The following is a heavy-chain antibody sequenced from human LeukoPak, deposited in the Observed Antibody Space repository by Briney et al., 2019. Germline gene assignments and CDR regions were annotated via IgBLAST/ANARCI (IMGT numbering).Heavy chain of an antibody. Sequence: GGSLRLSCAASGFTFTSYKMNWVRQAPGKGLEWVSYISSSGSTIYYADSAKGRFTISRDNAKNSLYLQMNSLRAEDTAVYYCARIVDGYTFDYWGQGTLVTVSS. J-gene: IGHJ4*02. CDR1: GFTFTSYK. CDR3: ARIVDGYTFDY. D-gene: IGHD5-24*01. V-gene: IGHV3-48*03. CDR2: ISSSGSTI.